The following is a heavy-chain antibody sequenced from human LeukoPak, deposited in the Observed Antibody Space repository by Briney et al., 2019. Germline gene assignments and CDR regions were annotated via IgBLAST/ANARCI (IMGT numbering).Heavy chain of an antibody. D-gene: IGHD3-22*01. Sequence: SEALSLTCTVSGGSISSYYWSWIRQPPGKGLEWIGYIYYSGSTNYNPSLKSRVTISVDTSKNQFSLKLSSVTAADTAVYCCARDSSGYYPYNWFDPWGQGTLVTVSS. J-gene: IGHJ5*02. CDR1: GGSISSYY. CDR2: IYYSGST. V-gene: IGHV4-59*01. CDR3: ARDSSGYYPYNWFDP.